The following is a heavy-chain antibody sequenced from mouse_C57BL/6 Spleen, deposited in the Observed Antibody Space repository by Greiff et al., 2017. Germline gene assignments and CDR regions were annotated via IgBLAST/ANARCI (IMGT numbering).Heavy chain of an antibody. D-gene: IGHD4-1*02. J-gene: IGHJ4*01. Sequence: EVKLVESEGGLVQPGSSMKLSCTASGFTFSDYYMAWVRQVPEKGLEWVANINYDGSSTYYLDSLKSRFIISRDNAKNILYLQMSSLKSEDTATYYCARAQLGTYAMDDWGQGTSVTVSS. CDR3: ARAQLGTYAMDD. V-gene: IGHV5-16*01. CDR1: GFTFSDYY. CDR2: INYDGSST.